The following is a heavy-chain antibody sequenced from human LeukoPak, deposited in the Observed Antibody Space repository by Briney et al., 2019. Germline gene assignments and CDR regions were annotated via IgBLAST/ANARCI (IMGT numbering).Heavy chain of an antibody. CDR1: GGSISSSDYY. CDR2: IYYGGST. J-gene: IGHJ5*02. CDR3: ARALGYCSGGSCTRGYNWFDP. D-gene: IGHD2-15*01. V-gene: IGHV4-39*01. Sequence: MASETLTLTCTVSGGSISSSDYYWGWIRQPPGKGLEWIGSIYYGGSTYYNPSLKSRVTISVDTSMNQFSLKLSFVTTADTAVYYCARALGYCSGGSCTRGYNWFDPWGQGTLVTVPS.